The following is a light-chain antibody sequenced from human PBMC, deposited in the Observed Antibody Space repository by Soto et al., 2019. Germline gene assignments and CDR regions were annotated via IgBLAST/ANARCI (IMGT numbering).Light chain of an antibody. CDR3: SSYGASSTL. J-gene: IGLJ3*02. Sequence: QSALTQPASLSGSPGQSITISCTGTSSDIGSSNYVSWYQQHPGNAPKLMIFDVSYRPSGISDRFSGSKSGNTASLTISGLQPEDEADYYCSSYGASSTLFGGGTKLTVL. CDR1: SSDIGSSNY. CDR2: DVS. V-gene: IGLV2-14*03.